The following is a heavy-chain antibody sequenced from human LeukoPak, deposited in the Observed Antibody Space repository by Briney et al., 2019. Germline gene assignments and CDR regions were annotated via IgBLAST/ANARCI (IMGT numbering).Heavy chain of an antibody. CDR3: ARTTSLVTTINYYYMDV. CDR2: IYSGGST. CDR1: GFTVSGNY. J-gene: IGHJ6*03. V-gene: IGHV3-53*01. Sequence: PGGSLRLSCAASGFTVSGNYMSWVRQAPGKGLEWVSVIYSGGSTYYADSVKGRFTISRDNSKNTLYLQMNSLRAEDTAVYYCARTTSLVTTINYYYMDVWGKGTTVTVSS. D-gene: IGHD2-21*02.